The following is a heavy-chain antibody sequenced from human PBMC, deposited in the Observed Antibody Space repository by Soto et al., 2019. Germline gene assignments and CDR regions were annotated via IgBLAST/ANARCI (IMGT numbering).Heavy chain of an antibody. CDR3: ARSGYSSDPYYYYGMDV. J-gene: IGHJ6*02. D-gene: IGHD6-25*01. V-gene: IGHV1-69*06. Sequence: SVKVSCKASGGTFSSYAISWVRQAPGQGLEWMGGIIPIFGTANYAQKLQGRVTITADKSTSTAYMELSSLRSEDTAVYYCARSGYSSDPYYYYGMDVWGQGTTVTVSS. CDR1: GGTFSSYA. CDR2: IIPIFGTA.